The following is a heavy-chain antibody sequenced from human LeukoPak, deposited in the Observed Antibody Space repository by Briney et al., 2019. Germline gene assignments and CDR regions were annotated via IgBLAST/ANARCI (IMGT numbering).Heavy chain of an antibody. D-gene: IGHD6-19*01. CDR3: ARDSGWYYFDY. CDR2: ISSSSSYI. Sequence: GGSLRLSCAASGFTFSSYEMNWVRQAPGKGLEWVSSISSSSSYIYYADSVKGRFTISRDNAKNSLYLQMNSLRAEDTAVYYCARDSGWYYFDYWGQGTLVTVSS. CDR1: GFTFSSYE. V-gene: IGHV3-21*01. J-gene: IGHJ4*02.